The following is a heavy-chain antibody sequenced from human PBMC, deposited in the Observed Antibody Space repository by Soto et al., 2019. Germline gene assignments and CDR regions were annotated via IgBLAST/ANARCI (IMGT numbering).Heavy chain of an antibody. D-gene: IGHD6-19*01. V-gene: IGHV5-51*01. J-gene: IGHJ6*02. Sequence: PGESLKISCKGSGYSFSNYWIGWVRQMPGKGLEWMGIIYPGDSDTRYSPSFQGQVTISADKSISTAYLQWSSLKASDTAMYYCASGGSSGGYYYGMDVWGQGTTVTVSS. CDR3: ASGGSSGGYYYGMDV. CDR2: IYPGDSDT. CDR1: GYSFSNYW.